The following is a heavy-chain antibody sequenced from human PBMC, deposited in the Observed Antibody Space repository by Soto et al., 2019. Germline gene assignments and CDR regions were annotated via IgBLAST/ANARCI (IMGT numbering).Heavy chain of an antibody. V-gene: IGHV4-59*08. J-gene: IGHJ4*02. D-gene: IGHD5-18*01. CDR1: GGSISSYY. Sequence: PSETLSLTCTVSGGSISSYYWSWIRQPPGKGLEWIGYIYYSGSTNYNPSLKSRVTISVDTSKNQFSLKLSSVTAADTAVYYCARPRSGYSYGYIDYWGQGTLVTVSS. CDR2: IYYSGST. CDR3: ARPRSGYSYGYIDY.